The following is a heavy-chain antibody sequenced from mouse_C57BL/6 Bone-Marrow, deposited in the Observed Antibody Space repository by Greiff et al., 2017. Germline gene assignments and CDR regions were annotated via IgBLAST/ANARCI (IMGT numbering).Heavy chain of an antibody. CDR1: GYTFTSYW. CDR3: ARWDYDAYWYFDV. V-gene: IGHV1-55*01. CDR2: IYPGSGST. J-gene: IGHJ1*03. D-gene: IGHD2-4*01. Sequence: VQLQQSGAELARPGASVKLSCKASGYTFTSYWITWVKQRPGQGLEWIGDIYPGSGSTNYNEKFKSKATLTVDTSSSTAYMQLSSLTSEDSAVYYCARWDYDAYWYFDVWGTGTTVIVSS.